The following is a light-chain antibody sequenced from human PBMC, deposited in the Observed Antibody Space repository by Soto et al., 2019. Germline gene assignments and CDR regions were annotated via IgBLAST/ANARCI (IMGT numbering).Light chain of an antibody. CDR3: SSYTSSSTRV. CDR1: SSDVGGYKY. J-gene: IGLJ1*01. CDR2: DVR. V-gene: IGLV2-14*03. Sequence: QSVLTQPASVSGSPGQSITISCTGTSSDVGGYKYVSWYQQHPGKAPKLMIYDVRNRPSGVSNRFSGSKSGNTASLTISGLQAEDEAEYYCSSYTSSSTRVFGTGTKLTVL.